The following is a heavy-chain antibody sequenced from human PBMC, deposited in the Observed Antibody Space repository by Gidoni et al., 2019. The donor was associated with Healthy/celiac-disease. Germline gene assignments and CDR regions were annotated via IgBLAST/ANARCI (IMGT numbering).Heavy chain of an antibody. CDR3: ARKGNYDILTGYRGASDAFDI. D-gene: IGHD3-9*01. V-gene: IGHV3-30-3*01. CDR1: GFTFSSYA. Sequence: QVQLVESGGGVVQPGRSLRLSCAASGFTFSSYAMPWVRQAPGKGLEWVAVISYDGSNKYYADSVKGRFTISRDNSKNTLYLQMNSLRAEDTAVYYCARKGNYDILTGYRGASDAFDIWGQGTMVTVSS. CDR2: ISYDGSNK. J-gene: IGHJ3*02.